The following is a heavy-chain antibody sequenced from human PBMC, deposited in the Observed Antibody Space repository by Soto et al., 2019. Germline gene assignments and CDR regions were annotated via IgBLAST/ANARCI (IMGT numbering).Heavy chain of an antibody. CDR2: INHSGST. V-gene: IGHV4-34*01. D-gene: IGHD6-19*01. CDR1: GGSFSGYY. CDR3: ARGTSIAVAGHGGDY. Sequence: SETLSLTCAAYGGSFSGYYWSWIRQPPGKGLEWIGEINHSGSTNYNPSLKSRVTISVDTSKNQFSLKLSSVTAADTAVYYCARGTSIAVAGHGGDYWGQGTLVTVSS. J-gene: IGHJ4*02.